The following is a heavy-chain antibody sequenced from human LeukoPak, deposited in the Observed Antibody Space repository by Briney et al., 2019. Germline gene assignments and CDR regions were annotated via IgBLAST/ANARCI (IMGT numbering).Heavy chain of an antibody. CDR2: ISSDGSNK. Sequence: PGRSLRLSCAASGFTFSSYGMHWVRQDPGKGLEVVGVISSDGSNKYYADSVKGRFTISRDNSKNTLYLQMNSLRAEDTAVYYCAKERCSGGSCYYYWGQGTLVTVSS. CDR3: AKERCSGGSCYYY. J-gene: IGHJ4*02. V-gene: IGHV3-30*18. D-gene: IGHD2-15*01. CDR1: GFTFSSYG.